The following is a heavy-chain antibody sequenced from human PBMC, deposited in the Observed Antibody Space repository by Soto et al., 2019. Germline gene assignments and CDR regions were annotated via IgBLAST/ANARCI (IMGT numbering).Heavy chain of an antibody. CDR3: AKGASTTVFAFNDY. J-gene: IGHJ4*02. D-gene: IGHD4-17*01. Sequence: EVQLVESGGGLVQPGRSLRLSCAASGFTFDDYVMHWVRQPPGKGLEWVSSISWNSGNLGYADSVKGRFTISSDNAKNSLYLQMNSLRGEDTALYYCAKGASTTVFAFNDYWGQGTLVTVSS. V-gene: IGHV3-9*01. CDR2: ISWNSGNL. CDR1: GFTFDDYV.